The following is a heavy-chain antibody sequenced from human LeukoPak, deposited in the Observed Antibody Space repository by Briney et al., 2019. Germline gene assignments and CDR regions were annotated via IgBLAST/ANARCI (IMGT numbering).Heavy chain of an antibody. CDR1: GGSIRSNY. J-gene: IGHJ6*03. CDR2: IYSSGNT. V-gene: IGHV4-4*07. Sequence: SETLSLTCTVSGGSIRSNYWSWIRQSAGKGLEWIGRIYSSGNTNYNPSFESRVTISVDTSKNQFSLKLSSVTAADTAVYYCASIAAAGKYYYYYYMDVWGKGTTVTVSS. CDR3: ASIAAAGKYYYYYYMDV. D-gene: IGHD6-13*01.